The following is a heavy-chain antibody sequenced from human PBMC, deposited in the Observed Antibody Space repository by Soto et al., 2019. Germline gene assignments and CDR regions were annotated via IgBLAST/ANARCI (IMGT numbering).Heavy chain of an antibody. D-gene: IGHD3-9*01. CDR3: ARGFDILTFGFCLDY. CDR2: MYFSGFYSGST. CDR1: GGSMSSSSYY. V-gene: IGHV4-39*01. Sequence: SETLSLTCTVSGGSMSSSSYYWGWIRQPPGKGLEWIANMYFSGFYSGSTSYNPSLKSRVTISVDTSKNQFSLQVSSVTAADTAVYYCARGFDILTFGFCLDYWGQGTLVTVSS. J-gene: IGHJ4*02.